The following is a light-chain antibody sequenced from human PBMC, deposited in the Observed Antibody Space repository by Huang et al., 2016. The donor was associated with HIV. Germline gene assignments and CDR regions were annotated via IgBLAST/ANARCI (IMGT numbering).Light chain of an antibody. CDR1: QSVSSY. CDR2: DAS. CDR3: QQRSNWPLT. Sequence: EFVLTQSPATLSLSPGERATLSCRARQSVSSYLAWYQQKPGQAPRLLIYDASNRDTGIPDRFSGSGSGTDFTLTNSSLEPEDFAVYYCQQRSNWPLTFGGGTKVEIK. J-gene: IGKJ4*01. V-gene: IGKV3-11*01.